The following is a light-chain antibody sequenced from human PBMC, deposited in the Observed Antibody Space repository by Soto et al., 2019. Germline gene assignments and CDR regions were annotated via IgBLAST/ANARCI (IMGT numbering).Light chain of an antibody. CDR1: SSSLSRYNG. CDR3: SLYTTASTYV. CDR2: EVS. J-gene: IGLJ1*01. Sequence: QSSLTQAPSVSGSPGRSVTSSCTGASSSLSRYNGFSWYERPPGTAPKLVIYEVSNRPSGTPDRCSGSKSGNTAALSISGLQAYNEVGDYCSLYTTASTYVCGTGTKVTVL. V-gene: IGLV2-18*01.